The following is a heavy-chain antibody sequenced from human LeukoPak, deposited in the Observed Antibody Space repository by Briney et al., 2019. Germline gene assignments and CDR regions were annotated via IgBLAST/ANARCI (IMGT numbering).Heavy chain of an antibody. Sequence: GASVKVSCKASGYTFTSYYMHWVRQAPGQGLEWMGIINPSGGSTSYAQKFQGRVTMTRDTSTSTVYMELSSLRSEDTAVYYCARDRNDFWSGLYYYYYMDVWGKGTTVTVSS. D-gene: IGHD3-3*01. V-gene: IGHV1-46*01. CDR2: INPSGGST. J-gene: IGHJ6*03. CDR3: ARDRNDFWSGLYYYYYMDV. CDR1: GYTFTSYY.